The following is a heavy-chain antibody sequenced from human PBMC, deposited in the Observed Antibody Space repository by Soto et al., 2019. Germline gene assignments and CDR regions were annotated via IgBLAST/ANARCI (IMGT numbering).Heavy chain of an antibody. Sequence: QVQLQQWGAGLLKPSETLSLTCAVYGGSFSGYYWSWIRQPPGKGLEWIGEINHRGSTNYNPSLQSRVTKSVDTSKNRCSLKLSSVTAAETAVYYCARVGGIAAAGTGWGQGTLVTVSS. D-gene: IGHD6-13*01. CDR2: INHRGST. CDR1: GGSFSGYY. CDR3: ARVGGIAAAGTG. J-gene: IGHJ4*02. V-gene: IGHV4-34*01.